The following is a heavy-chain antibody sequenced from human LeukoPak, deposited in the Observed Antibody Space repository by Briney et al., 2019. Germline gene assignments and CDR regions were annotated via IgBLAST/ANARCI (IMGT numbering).Heavy chain of an antibody. Sequence: SETLSLTCAVYGGSFSGYYWSWIRQPPAKGLEWIGEINHSGSTNYNPSLKSRVTISVDTSKNQFSLKLSSVTAADTAVYYCARGSTIAARPDFDYWGQGTLVTVSS. CDR2: INHSGST. V-gene: IGHV4-34*01. D-gene: IGHD6-6*01. CDR3: ARGSTIAARPDFDY. J-gene: IGHJ4*02. CDR1: GGSFSGYY.